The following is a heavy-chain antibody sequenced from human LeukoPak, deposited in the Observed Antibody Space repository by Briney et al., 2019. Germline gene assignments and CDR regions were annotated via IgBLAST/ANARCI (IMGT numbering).Heavy chain of an antibody. Sequence: ASVKVSCKASGYTFTYRYLHWVRQAPGQALEWMGWITPFNGNTNYAQKFQDRVTITRDRSMSTAYMELSSLRSEDTAMYYCARSSLGGTGIFDYWGQGTLVTVSS. CDR2: ITPFNGNT. J-gene: IGHJ4*02. CDR1: GYTFTYRY. CDR3: ARSSLGGTGIFDY. D-gene: IGHD7-27*01. V-gene: IGHV1-45*02.